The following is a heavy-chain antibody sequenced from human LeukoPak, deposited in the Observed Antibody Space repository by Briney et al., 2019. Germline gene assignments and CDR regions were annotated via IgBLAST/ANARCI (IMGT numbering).Heavy chain of an antibody. V-gene: IGHV3-7*01. D-gene: IGHD3-10*01. J-gene: IGHJ4*02. CDR1: GFTLSNYW. CDR3: ARGGHRQKEF. Sequence: GGSLRLSCSASGFTLSNYWMTWVRQSPGNGLDWVAIIKHDGSDKYCVDSVKGRFTISRDNAKNSLYLQMSSLRAEHTAVYYCARGGHRQKEFWGQGTLVTVSS. CDR2: IKHDGSDK.